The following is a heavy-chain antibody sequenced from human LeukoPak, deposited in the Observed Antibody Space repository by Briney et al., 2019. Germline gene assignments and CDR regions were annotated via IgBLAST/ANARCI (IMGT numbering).Heavy chain of an antibody. V-gene: IGHV1-18*01. Sequence: ASVKVSCKASGYTFTSYGISWVRQAPGQGLEWMGWINTYNGNTEYAQKLQGRVTMTTDTSTSTAYMELRSLRSDDTAVYYCASRSGSTPYYFDYWGQGTLVTVSS. D-gene: IGHD3-3*01. CDR1: GYTFTSYG. J-gene: IGHJ4*02. CDR2: INTYNGNT. CDR3: ASRSGSTPYYFDY.